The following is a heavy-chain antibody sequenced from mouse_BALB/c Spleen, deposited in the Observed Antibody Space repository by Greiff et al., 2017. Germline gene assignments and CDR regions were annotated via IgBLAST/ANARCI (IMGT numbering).Heavy chain of an antibody. CDR2: ISYSGST. V-gene: IGHV3-8*02. CDR3: ARERYDYDEGMDY. CDR1: GDSITSGY. J-gene: IGHJ4*01. Sequence: EVQLVESGPSLVKPSQTLSLTCSVTGDSITSGYWNWIRKFPGNKLEYMGYISYSGSTYYNPSLKSRISITRDTSKNQYYLQLNSVTTEDTATYYCARERYDYDEGMDYWGQGTSVTVSS. D-gene: IGHD2-4*01.